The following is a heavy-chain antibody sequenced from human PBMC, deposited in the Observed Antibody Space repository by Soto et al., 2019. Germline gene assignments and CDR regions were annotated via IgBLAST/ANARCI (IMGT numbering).Heavy chain of an antibody. V-gene: IGHV1-3*01. D-gene: IGHD3-10*01. CDR3: ARELLIWFGELSGMDV. J-gene: IGHJ6*02. CDR2: INAGNGNT. Sequence: ASVKVSCKASGYTFSNYAMHWVRQAPGQRLEWMGWINAGNGNTKYSQKFQGRVTITRDTSATTAYMELSSLRSEDTALYYCARELLIWFGELSGMDVWGQGNTVTVSS. CDR1: GYTFSNYA.